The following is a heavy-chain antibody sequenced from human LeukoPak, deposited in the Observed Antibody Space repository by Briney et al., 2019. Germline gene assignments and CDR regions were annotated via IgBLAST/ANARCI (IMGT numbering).Heavy chain of an antibody. CDR3: ARAGYDFWSGYFGYYYFDY. V-gene: IGHV3-30-3*01. CDR2: ISYDGSNK. J-gene: IGHJ4*02. Sequence: GGSLRLSCAASGFTFSSYAMSWVRQAPGKGLEWVAVISYDGSNKYYADSVKGRFTISRDNSKNTLYLQMNSLRAEDTAVYYCARAGYDFWSGYFGYYYFDYWGQGTLVTVSS. D-gene: IGHD3-3*01. CDR1: GFTFSSYA.